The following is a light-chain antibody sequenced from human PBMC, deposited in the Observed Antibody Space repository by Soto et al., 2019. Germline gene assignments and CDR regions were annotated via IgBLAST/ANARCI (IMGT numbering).Light chain of an antibody. CDR1: NIGSKG. Sequence: SYELTQPPSVSVAPGKTAIISRGGNNIGSKGGHWYQQKPGQAPVLVIYSDTDLPPVIPEGFSGSNSANLATLTISRVEAGDEADYYCQVWDSGSAHVVFGGGTKVTVL. J-gene: IGLJ2*01. CDR3: QVWDSGSAHVV. CDR2: SDT. V-gene: IGLV3-21*04.